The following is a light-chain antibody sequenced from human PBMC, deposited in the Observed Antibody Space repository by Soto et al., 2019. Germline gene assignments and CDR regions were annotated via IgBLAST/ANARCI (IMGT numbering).Light chain of an antibody. V-gene: IGLV2-23*01. Sequence: QSVLTQPASVSGSPGQSITISCTGTSSDVGSYNLVSWYQQHPGKAPKLMINEGSKRPSGVSDRFSGSKSGNTASLTISGLQAEVEADYYCCSYARSSNYVFGTGTKLTVL. CDR2: EGS. J-gene: IGLJ1*01. CDR3: CSYARSSNYV. CDR1: SSDVGSYNL.